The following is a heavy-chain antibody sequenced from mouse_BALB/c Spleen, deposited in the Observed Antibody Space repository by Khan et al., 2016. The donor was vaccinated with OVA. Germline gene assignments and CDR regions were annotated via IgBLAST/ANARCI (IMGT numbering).Heavy chain of an antibody. CDR1: GYTFINYW. CDR2: INPSTGYT. CDR3: ARRVLRWDFDY. D-gene: IGHD1-1*01. J-gene: IGHJ2*01. V-gene: IGHV1-7*01. Sequence: QVQLQQSGAELAKPGASVKMSCKASGYTFINYWILWVKQRPGQGLEWIGYINPSTGYTEYNQNFKDKATLTADKSSSKAYMQLSSLTSEASTVYYCARRVLRWDFDYWGQGTTLTVSS.